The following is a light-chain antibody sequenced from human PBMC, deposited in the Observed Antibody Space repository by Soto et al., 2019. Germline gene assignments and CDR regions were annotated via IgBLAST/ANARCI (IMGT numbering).Light chain of an antibody. V-gene: IGLV2-11*01. J-gene: IGLJ1*01. Sequence: QSALTQPRSVSESHGESVTISCTGSSSDVGGYNCVSWYQQLPGRAPKLMIYDVSERPSGIPDRFSGSKSGNTASLTISGLRADDEADYYCCSYTESYTFYVFGSGTKLTVL. CDR1: SSDVGGYNC. CDR3: CSYTESYTFYV. CDR2: DVS.